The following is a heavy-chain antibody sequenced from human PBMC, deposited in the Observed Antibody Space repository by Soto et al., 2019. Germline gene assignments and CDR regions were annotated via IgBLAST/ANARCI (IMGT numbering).Heavy chain of an antibody. D-gene: IGHD3-16*02. V-gene: IGHV4-39*07. CDR3: ARATYIWGSYRPDWYFDL. J-gene: IGHJ2*01. CDR1: GGSISSSSYY. CDR2: IYYSGST. Sequence: LSLTCTVSGGSISSSSYYWGWIRQPPGKGLEWVGSIYYSGSTYYNPSLKSRVTISVDTSKNQFSLKLSSVTAADTAVYYCARATYIWGSYRPDWYFDLWGRGTLVTVSS.